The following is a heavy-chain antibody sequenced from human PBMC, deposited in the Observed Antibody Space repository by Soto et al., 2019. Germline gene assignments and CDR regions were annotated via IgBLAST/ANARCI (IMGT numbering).Heavy chain of an antibody. J-gene: IGHJ4*02. V-gene: IGHV5-51*01. CDR1: GYSFTSYW. D-gene: IGHD3-3*01. Sequence: GESLKISCKGSGYSFTSYWIGWVRQMPGKGMEWMGIIYPGDSDTRYSPSFQGQVTISADKSISTAYLQWSSLKASDTSIYYCARGRFLEWLLISVYFDYWAREPWSPSPQ. CDR3: ARGRFLEWLLISVYFDY. CDR2: IYPGDSDT.